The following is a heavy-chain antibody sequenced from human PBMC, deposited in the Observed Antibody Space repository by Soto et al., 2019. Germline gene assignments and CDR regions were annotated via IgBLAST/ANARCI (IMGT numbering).Heavy chain of an antibody. CDR2: INWNSGKI. J-gene: IGHJ6*02. V-gene: IGHV3-9*01. Sequence: EVQLVESGGGLVQPGRSLRLSCAASGFTFDNYAMHWVRQAPGKGLEWVSGINWNSGKIGYADSVKGRFTISRDNAKNSLYMQMHSLRAEDTALYYCAKDSAGSAFYGMDVWGQGTTVTVSS. D-gene: IGHD5-12*01. CDR3: AKDSAGSAFYGMDV. CDR1: GFTFDNYA.